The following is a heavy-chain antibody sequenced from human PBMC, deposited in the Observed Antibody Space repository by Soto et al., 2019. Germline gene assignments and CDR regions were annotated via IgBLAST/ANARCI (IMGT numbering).Heavy chain of an antibody. V-gene: IGHV1-69*12. Sequence: QVQLVQSGAEVKKPGSSMKVSCKASGGTFSSYAISWVRQAPGQGLEWMGGIIPIFGTANYAQKFQGRVTITADESTSTAYMELSSLRSEDTAVYYCARGLEYSSSDDTYYFDYWGQGTLVTVSS. CDR1: GGTFSSYA. J-gene: IGHJ4*02. D-gene: IGHD6-6*01. CDR2: IIPIFGTA. CDR3: ARGLEYSSSDDTYYFDY.